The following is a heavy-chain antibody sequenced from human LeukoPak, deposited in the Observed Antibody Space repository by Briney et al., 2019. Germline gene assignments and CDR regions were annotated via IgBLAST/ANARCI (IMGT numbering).Heavy chain of an antibody. CDR1: GGTFSSYA. V-gene: IGHV1-69*05. D-gene: IGHD6-19*01. Sequence: SVKVSCKASGGTFSSYAISWVRQAPGQGLEWMGGIIPIFGTANYAQKFQGRVTITTDESTSTAYMELSSLRSEDTAVYYCARDRAVAGSRRDYFDYWGQGTLVTVSS. J-gene: IGHJ4*02. CDR2: IIPIFGTA. CDR3: ARDRAVAGSRRDYFDY.